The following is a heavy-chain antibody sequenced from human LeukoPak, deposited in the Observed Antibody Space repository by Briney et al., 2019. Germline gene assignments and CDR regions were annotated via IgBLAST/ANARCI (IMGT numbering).Heavy chain of an antibody. CDR3: ARDSGWGNDY. CDR2: IKQDGSEK. D-gene: IGHD6-19*01. Sequence: GGSLRLSCAASGCTFSSSRKNWIRLAPGKGLGWVANIKQDGSEKYYVDSVKGRFTISRDNAKNSVYLQMNSLRAEDTAVYYCARDSGWGNDYWGQGTLVTVSS. V-gene: IGHV3-7*01. CDR1: GCTFSSSR. J-gene: IGHJ4*02.